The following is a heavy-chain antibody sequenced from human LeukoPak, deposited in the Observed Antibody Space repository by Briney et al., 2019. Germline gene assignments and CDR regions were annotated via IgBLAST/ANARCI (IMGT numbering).Heavy chain of an antibody. V-gene: IGHV5-51*01. CDR3: ARHFHSCGYDYYYGMDV. Sequence: GESLKISCKGSGYSFTSYWIGWVRQMPGKGLEWMGIIYPGDSDTRYSPSFQGQVTISADKSISTAYLQWSSLKASDTAMYYCARHFHSCGYDYYYGMDVWGQGTTVTVSS. CDR2: IYPGDSDT. CDR1: GYSFTSYW. J-gene: IGHJ6*02. D-gene: IGHD5-18*01.